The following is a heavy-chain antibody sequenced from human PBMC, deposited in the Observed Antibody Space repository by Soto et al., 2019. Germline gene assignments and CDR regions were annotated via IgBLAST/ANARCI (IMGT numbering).Heavy chain of an antibody. CDR3: AKDITGYDIRDAFDI. CDR1: GFTFDDYA. D-gene: IGHD5-12*01. J-gene: IGHJ3*02. V-gene: IGHV3-9*01. Sequence: EVQLVESGGGLVQPGRSLRLSCAASGFTFDDYAMHWVRQAPGKGLEWVSGISWNSGSIGYADSVKGRFTISRDNAKNSLYLQMNSLRAEDTALYYCAKDITGYDIRDAFDIWGQGTMVTVSS. CDR2: ISWNSGSI.